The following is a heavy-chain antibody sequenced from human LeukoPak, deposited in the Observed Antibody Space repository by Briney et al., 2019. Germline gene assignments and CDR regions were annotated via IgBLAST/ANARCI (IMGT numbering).Heavy chain of an antibody. CDR2: TRNKATSYTT. J-gene: IGHJ4*02. Sequence: QPGGSLRLSCAASGFTFSDHYMDWVRQAPGKGLEWVGRTRNKATSYTTEYAASVKGRFTISRDDSKNSLYLQMNSLKTEDTAVYYCAREMRMGDGFDYWGQGTLVTVSS. D-gene: IGHD2-21*02. CDR1: GFTFSDHY. V-gene: IGHV3-72*01. CDR3: AREMRMGDGFDY.